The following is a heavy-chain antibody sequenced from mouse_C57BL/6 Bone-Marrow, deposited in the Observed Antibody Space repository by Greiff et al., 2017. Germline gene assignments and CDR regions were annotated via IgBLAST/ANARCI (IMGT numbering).Heavy chain of an antibody. J-gene: IGHJ4*01. CDR1: GFTFTSYG. V-gene: IGHV1-81*01. D-gene: IGHD2-1*01. Sequence: QVHVKQSGAELARPGASVKLSCTASGFTFTSYGISWVKQRTGQGLEWIGEIDPRSGDTYYNEKFKGKATLTADKSSSTAYLELRSLTSEDSAVYFCARWGGRGNYVFYAMDYWGQGTSVTVSS. CDR2: IDPRSGDT. CDR3: ARWGGRGNYVFYAMDY.